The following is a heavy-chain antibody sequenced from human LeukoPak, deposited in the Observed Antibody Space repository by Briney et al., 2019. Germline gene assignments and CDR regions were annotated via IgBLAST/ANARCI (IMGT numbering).Heavy chain of an antibody. Sequence: ASVKVSCKTSGYTFTGYYMHWMRQAPGQGLGWMGWINRNNGDTIYAQKFEGRVTVTRDTSISTAYMELSRLEYDDTAVYYCARNGEIWGQGTLVTVSS. CDR3: ARNGEI. V-gene: IGHV1-2*02. J-gene: IGHJ4*02. CDR2: INRNNGDT. CDR1: GYTFTGYY. D-gene: IGHD3-10*01.